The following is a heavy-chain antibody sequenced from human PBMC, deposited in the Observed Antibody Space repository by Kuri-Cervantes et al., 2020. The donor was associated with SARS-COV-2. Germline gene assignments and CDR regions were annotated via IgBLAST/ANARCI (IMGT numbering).Heavy chain of an antibody. V-gene: IGHV3-74*01. D-gene: IGHD2-15*01. CDR1: GFTFSSYW. Sequence: GESLKISCAASGFTFSSYWMHWVRQAPGKGLVWVSRINSDGSSTSYADSVKGRFTISRDNAKNTLYLQMNSLRAEDTAVYYCARARCSGGSCPPGYWSQGTLVPSPQ. J-gene: IGHJ4*02. CDR2: INSDGSST. CDR3: ARARCSGGSCPPGY.